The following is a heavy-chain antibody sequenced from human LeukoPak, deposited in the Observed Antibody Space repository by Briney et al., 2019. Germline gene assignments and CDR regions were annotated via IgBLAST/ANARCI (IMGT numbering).Heavy chain of an antibody. D-gene: IGHD3-10*01. Sequence: TGGSLRLSCAASGFTFSSYSMNWVRQAPGKGLEWVSSISSSSSYIYYADSVKGRFTISRDNAKNSLYLQMNSLRAEDTAVYYCARDPDGSGSYYALYGMDVWGQGTTATVSS. CDR1: GFTFSSYS. CDR2: ISSSSSYI. CDR3: ARDPDGSGSYYALYGMDV. V-gene: IGHV3-21*01. J-gene: IGHJ6*02.